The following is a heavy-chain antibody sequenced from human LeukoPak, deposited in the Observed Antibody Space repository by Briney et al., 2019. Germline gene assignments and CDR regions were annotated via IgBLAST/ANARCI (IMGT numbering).Heavy chain of an antibody. CDR1: GFTFSNAW. J-gene: IGHJ6*03. D-gene: IGHD2-2*02. V-gene: IGHV3-15*01. Sequence: GGSLRLSCAASGFTFSNAWMSWVRQAPGKGLEWVGRIKSKIDGGTTDYAAPVKGRFTISRDDSKSIAYLQMNSLKTEDTAVYYCTRDFPGYCSSTSCYTPSGYYYYMDVWGKGTTVTVSS. CDR2: IKSKIDGGTT. CDR3: TRDFPGYCSSTSCYTPSGYYYYMDV.